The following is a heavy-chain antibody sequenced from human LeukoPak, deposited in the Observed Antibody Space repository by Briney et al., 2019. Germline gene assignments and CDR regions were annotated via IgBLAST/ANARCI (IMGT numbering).Heavy chain of an antibody. D-gene: IGHD5-18*01. Sequence: SETLSLTCAVYGGSFSGYYWRWIRQPPGKGLEWSGEINHSGSTKYNPSLTSRVTISVDTSKNQFSLKLSSVTAADTAVYYCASVLGNSYGFGLGFSGYYFDYWGQGTLVTVSS. J-gene: IGHJ4*02. CDR2: INHSGST. CDR3: ASVLGNSYGFGLGFSGYYFDY. CDR1: GGSFSGYY. V-gene: IGHV4-34*01.